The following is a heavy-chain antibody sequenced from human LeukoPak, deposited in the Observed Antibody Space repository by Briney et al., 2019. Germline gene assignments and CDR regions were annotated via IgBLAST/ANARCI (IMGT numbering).Heavy chain of an antibody. CDR1: GFTFSSYA. J-gene: IGHJ4*02. Sequence: PGGPLRLSCAASGFTFSSYAMHWVRQAPGKGLEWVAVISYDGSNKYYADSVKGRFTISRDNSKNTLYLQMNSPRAEDTAVYYCARTPTLHYYFDYWGQGTLVTVSS. CDR3: ARTPTLHYYFDY. V-gene: IGHV3-30-3*01. D-gene: IGHD2-15*01. CDR2: ISYDGSNK.